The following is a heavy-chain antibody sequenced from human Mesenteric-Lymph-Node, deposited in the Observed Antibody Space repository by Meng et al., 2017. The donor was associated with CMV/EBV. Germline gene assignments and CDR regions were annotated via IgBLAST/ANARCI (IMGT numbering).Heavy chain of an antibody. V-gene: IGHV3-23*01. CDR2: ISGSGGST. CDR1: GFTFSTYA. Sequence: GGSLRLSCAASGFTFSTYAMSWVRQAPGKGLEWVSTISGSGGSTYYADSVKGRFTITRDNSKNTLFLQMNSLRAEDTAVYHCAKDADCSSTTCYLIAFDIWGQGTMVTVSS. J-gene: IGHJ3*02. CDR3: AKDADCSSTTCYLIAFDI. D-gene: IGHD2-2*01.